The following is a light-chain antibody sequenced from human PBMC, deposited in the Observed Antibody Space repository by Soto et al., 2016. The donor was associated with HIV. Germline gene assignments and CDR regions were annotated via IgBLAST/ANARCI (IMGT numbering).Light chain of an antibody. CDR1: NVGSKS. V-gene: IGLV3-21*03. CDR2: DDS. Sequence: SYVLTQSPSLSVAPRKTARITCGGNNVGSKSVHWYQQKPGQAPVLVVYDDSDRPSGIPERFSGSNSGNTATLTISRVEAGDEADYYCQVWDVSSDHAIFGGGTKLTVL. J-gene: IGLJ2*01. CDR3: QVWDVSSDHAI.